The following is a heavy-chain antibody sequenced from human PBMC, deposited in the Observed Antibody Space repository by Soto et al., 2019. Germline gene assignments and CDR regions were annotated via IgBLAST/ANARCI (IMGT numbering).Heavy chain of an antibody. J-gene: IGHJ6*02. Sequence: GESLKISCKGSGYIFTSHWIGWVRQMPGKGLEWLGIIYPGDSDTRYSPSFQGQVTISADKSITTAYLQWSSLEASDTAMYYCARPREAGKNYYGVDVWGQGTTVTVSS. CDR3: ARPREAGKNYYGVDV. D-gene: IGHD6-19*01. V-gene: IGHV5-51*01. CDR1: GYIFTSHW. CDR2: IYPGDSDT.